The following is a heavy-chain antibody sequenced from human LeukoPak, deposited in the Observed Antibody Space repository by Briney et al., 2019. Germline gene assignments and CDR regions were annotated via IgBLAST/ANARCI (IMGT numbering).Heavy chain of an antibody. CDR3: ARATYGDYPFDY. CDR1: GFTFSSYA. V-gene: IGHV3-30-3*01. D-gene: IGHD4-17*01. J-gene: IGHJ4*02. Sequence: GGSLRLSCAASGFTFSSYAMLWVRQAPGKGLEWVAVISYDGSNKYYADSVKGRFTISRDNSKNTLYLQMNSLRAEDTAVYYCARATYGDYPFDYWGQGTLVTVSS. CDR2: ISYDGSNK.